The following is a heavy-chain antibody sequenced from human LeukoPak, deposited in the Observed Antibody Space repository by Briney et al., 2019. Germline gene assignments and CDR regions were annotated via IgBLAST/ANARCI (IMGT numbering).Heavy chain of an antibody. V-gene: IGHV3-53*01. CDR3: ARDYTFGSGTYDY. CDR2: IYRGGST. CDR1: GFTVSTNY. Sequence: GGSLRLSCAASGFTVSTNYMTWVRQAPGKGLEWVSVIYRGGSTYYADSVKGRFTISRDNSKNTPYLQMSSLRVEDTAVYYCARDYTFGSGTYDYWGQGTLVTVSS. D-gene: IGHD3-10*01. J-gene: IGHJ4*02.